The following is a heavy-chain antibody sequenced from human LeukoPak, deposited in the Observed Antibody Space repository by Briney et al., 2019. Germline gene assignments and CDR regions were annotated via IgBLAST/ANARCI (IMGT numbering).Heavy chain of an antibody. J-gene: IGHJ4*02. Sequence: GGSLRLSCAASGFTFSSYSMNWVRQAPGKGLEWVSSISSSSYIYYADSVKGRFTISRDNAKNSLYLQMNSLRAEDTAVYYCARDASYGSGSYYRASDYWGQGTLVTVSS. CDR1: GFTFSSYS. CDR3: ARDASYGSGSYYRASDY. CDR2: ISSSSYI. D-gene: IGHD3-10*01. V-gene: IGHV3-21*01.